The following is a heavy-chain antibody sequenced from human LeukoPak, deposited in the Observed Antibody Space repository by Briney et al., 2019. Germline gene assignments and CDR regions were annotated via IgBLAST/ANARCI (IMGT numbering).Heavy chain of an antibody. Sequence: GASVKVSCKASGYTFTSYDINWVRQATGQGLEWMGWMNPNSGNTGYAQKFQGRVTMTRNTSISTAYMELSSLRSEDTAVYYCARGRRRRWLQEGLDAFDIWGQGTMVTVSS. CDR1: GYTFTSYD. D-gene: IGHD5-24*01. J-gene: IGHJ3*02. CDR2: MNPNSGNT. V-gene: IGHV1-8*01. CDR3: ARGRRRRWLQEGLDAFDI.